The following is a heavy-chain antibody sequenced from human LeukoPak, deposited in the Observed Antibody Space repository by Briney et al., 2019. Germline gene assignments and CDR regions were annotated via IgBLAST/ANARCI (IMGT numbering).Heavy chain of an antibody. CDR2: ISYDGSNK. CDR1: GFTFSSYA. CDR3: ARAHIVVVTAILGAFDI. D-gene: IGHD2-21*02. V-gene: IGHV3-30-3*01. J-gene: IGHJ3*02. Sequence: GGSLRLSCAASGFTFSSYAMHWVRQAPGKGLEWVAVISYDGSNKYYADSVKGRFTISRDNSKNTLYLQMNSLRAEDTAVYYCARAHIVVVTAILGAFDIWGQGTMVTVSS.